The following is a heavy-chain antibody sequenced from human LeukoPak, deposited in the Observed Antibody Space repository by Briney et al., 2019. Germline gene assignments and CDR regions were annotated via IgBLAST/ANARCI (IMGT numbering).Heavy chain of an antibody. D-gene: IGHD1-1*01. J-gene: IGHJ4*02. CDR1: GYSFNSYW. Sequence: GESLKISRKGSGYSFNSYWIGLVRQMPGKGLEWMGIIYPGDSDTRYSPSLQGQVTISADKSISTAYLQWSSLKASDTAMYYCARRRSGYNNYYFDYWGQGTLVTVSS. CDR3: ARRRSGYNNYYFDY. CDR2: IYPGDSDT. V-gene: IGHV5-51*01.